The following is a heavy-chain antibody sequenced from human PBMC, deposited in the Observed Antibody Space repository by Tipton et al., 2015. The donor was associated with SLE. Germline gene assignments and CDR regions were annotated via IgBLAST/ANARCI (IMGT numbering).Heavy chain of an antibody. Sequence: SLRLSCAVSGGSISSSNWWSWVRQPPGKGLEWIGEIYHSGSTNYNPSLKSRVTISVDTSKNHFSLSLISVTAADTAVYYCARLTPWGYDYWGPGMLVTVSS. J-gene: IGHJ4*02. V-gene: IGHV4-4*02. CDR1: GGSISSSNW. CDR2: IYHSGST. CDR3: ARLTPWGYDY. D-gene: IGHD7-27*01.